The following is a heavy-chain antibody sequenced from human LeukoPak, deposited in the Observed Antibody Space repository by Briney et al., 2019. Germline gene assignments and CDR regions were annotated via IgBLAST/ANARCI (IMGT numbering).Heavy chain of an antibody. CDR1: GFTFSSYA. D-gene: IGHD2-2*01. V-gene: IGHV4-34*01. J-gene: IGHJ4*02. CDR2: INHSGST. CDR3: ARGSGYCSSTSCYAGETYGDYASVGDY. Sequence: PGGSLRLSCAASGFTFSSYAMSWVRQPPGKGLEWIGEINHSGSTNYNPSLKSRVTISVDTSKNQLSLKLSSVTAADTAVYYCARGSGYCSSTSCYAGETYGDYASVGDYWGQGTLVTVSS.